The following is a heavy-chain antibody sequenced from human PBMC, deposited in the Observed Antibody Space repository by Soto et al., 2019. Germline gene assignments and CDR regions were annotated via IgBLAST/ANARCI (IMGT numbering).Heavy chain of an antibody. CDR1: GYTFTSYG. CDR3: AGALGYCSSTSCPARPYYYYYGMDV. D-gene: IGHD2-2*01. CDR2: ISAYNGNT. J-gene: IGHJ6*02. V-gene: IGHV1-18*01. Sequence: ASVKVSCKASGYTFTSYGISWVRQAPGQGLEWMGWISAYNGNTNYAQKLQGRVTMTTDTSTSTAYMELRSLRSDDTAVYYCAGALGYCSSTSCPARPYYYYYGMDVWG.